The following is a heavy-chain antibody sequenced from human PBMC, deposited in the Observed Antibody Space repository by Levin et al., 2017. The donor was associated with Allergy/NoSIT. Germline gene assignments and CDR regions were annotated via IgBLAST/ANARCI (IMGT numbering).Heavy chain of an antibody. CDR2: IKEDGSEK. J-gene: IGHJ4*02. CDR1: GFTFSSYW. Sequence: GESLKISCAASGFTFSSYWMTWVRQAPGKGLEWVANIKEDGSEKHYVGSVKGRFTISRDNAKNSLYLQMNSLRAEDTAVYYCARDGMRGGDLDYWGQGTLVTVSS. D-gene: IGHD4-17*01. V-gene: IGHV3-7*01. CDR3: ARDGMRGGDLDY.